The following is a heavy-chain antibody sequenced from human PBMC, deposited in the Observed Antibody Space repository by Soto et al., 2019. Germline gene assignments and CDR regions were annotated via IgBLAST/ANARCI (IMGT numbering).Heavy chain of an antibody. CDR2: IFYSGTT. J-gene: IGHJ3*02. Sequence: SETLSLTCTVSGGSISNDGYYWSWVRQHPGKGLEWVGYIFYSGTTYYNPSLKSRVTISVDTSKNQFSLKLSSVTVADTALYYCARDKGAGAGVFDIWGQGTMVT. CDR1: GGSISNDGYY. D-gene: IGHD6-19*01. CDR3: ARDKGAGAGVFDI. V-gene: IGHV4-31*03.